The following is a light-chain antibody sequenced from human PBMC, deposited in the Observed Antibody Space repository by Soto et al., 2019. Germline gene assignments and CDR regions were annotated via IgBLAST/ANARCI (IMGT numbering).Light chain of an antibody. CDR2: QVT. CDR1: SSDVGGYYY. J-gene: IGLJ1*01. CDR3: TSYSSSSTFYV. Sequence: QSALTQPASVSGSPGQSITISCTGTSSDVGGYYYVSWYQHRPGKAPKLMIYQVTNRPSGVSNRFSGSKSGNTASLTISGLQAEDEAAYYCTSYSSSSTFYVFGTGTKLTVL. V-gene: IGLV2-14*01.